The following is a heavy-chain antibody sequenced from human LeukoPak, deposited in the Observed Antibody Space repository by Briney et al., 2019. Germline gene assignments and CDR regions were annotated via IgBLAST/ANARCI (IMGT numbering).Heavy chain of an antibody. CDR3: ARDKTSGYQPRGVMDV. D-gene: IGHD5-12*01. J-gene: IGHJ6*04. CDR2: ISSSSSYI. CDR1: GFTFSSYS. V-gene: IGHV3-21*01. Sequence: GGSLRLSCAASGFTFSSYSMNWVRQAPGKGLEWVSSISSSSSYIYYADSVKGRFTISRDNAKNSLYLQMNSLRVEDTAVYYCARDKTSGYQPRGVMDVWGKGTTVIVSS.